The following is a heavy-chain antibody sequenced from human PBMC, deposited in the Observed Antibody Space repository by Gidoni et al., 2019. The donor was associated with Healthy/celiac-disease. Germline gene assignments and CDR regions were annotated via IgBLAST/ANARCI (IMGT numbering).Heavy chain of an antibody. CDR3: ATASEIDF. J-gene: IGHJ4*02. CDR2: INPNSGGT. V-gene: IGHV1-2*02. Sequence: QVQLVQSGAGVKKPGASGNVSCKASGYTFTGYFLHWVRQAPGQGLEWIGWINPNSGGTNYAQKFQGRVTMTSETSISTAYMELSRLRSDDTAVYYCATASEIDFWGQGTLVTVSS. CDR1: GYTFTGYF.